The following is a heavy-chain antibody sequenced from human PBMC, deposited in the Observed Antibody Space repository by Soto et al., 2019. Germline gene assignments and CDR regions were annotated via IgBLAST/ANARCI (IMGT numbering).Heavy chain of an antibody. CDR2: IWYDGSNK. Sequence: GGSLRLSCAASGFTFSSYGMHWVRQAPGKGLEWVAVIWYDGSNKYYADSVKGRFTISRDNSKNTLYLQMNSLRAEDTAVYYCARDRASYYGSGANDYWGQGTLVTVSS. J-gene: IGHJ4*02. D-gene: IGHD3-10*01. CDR1: GFTFSSYG. V-gene: IGHV3-33*01. CDR3: ARDRASYYGSGANDY.